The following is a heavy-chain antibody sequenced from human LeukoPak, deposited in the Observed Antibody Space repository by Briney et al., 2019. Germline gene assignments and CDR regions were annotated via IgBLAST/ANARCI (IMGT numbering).Heavy chain of an antibody. CDR1: GFTFSSYA. J-gene: IGHJ4*02. Sequence: GGSLRLSCAASGFTFSSYAMSWVRQAPGKGLEWVSAISGSGGSTYYADSVKGRFTISRDNPKNTLYLQMNSLRAEDTAVYYCARDPGYSSGWYFDYWGQGTLVTVSS. V-gene: IGHV3-23*01. CDR2: ISGSGGST. CDR3: ARDPGYSSGWYFDY. D-gene: IGHD6-19*01.